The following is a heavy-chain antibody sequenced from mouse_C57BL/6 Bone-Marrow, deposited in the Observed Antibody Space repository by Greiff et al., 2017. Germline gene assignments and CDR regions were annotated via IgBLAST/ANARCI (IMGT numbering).Heavy chain of an antibody. J-gene: IGHJ2*01. CDR1: GFTFSSYA. CDR2: ISDGGSYT. Sequence: EVKVVDSGGGLVKPGGSLKLSCAASGFTFSSYAMSWVRQTPEKRLEWVATISDGGSYTYYPDNVKGRFTISRDNAKNNLYLQMSHLKSEDTAMYYCARSSYYSNYVDYWGQGTTLTVSS. CDR3: ARSSYYSNYVDY. V-gene: IGHV5-4*03. D-gene: IGHD2-5*01.